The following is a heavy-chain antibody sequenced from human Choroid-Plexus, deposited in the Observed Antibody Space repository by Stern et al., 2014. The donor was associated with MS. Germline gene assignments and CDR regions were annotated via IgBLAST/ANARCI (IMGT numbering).Heavy chain of an antibody. J-gene: IGHJ6*02. CDR1: GGSFSGYY. CDR3: VRERCINTRCYGGRFGYYYYGMDV. CDR2: IDPGGAA. Sequence: QVQLGQWGAGLLKPSETLSLTCAVYGGSFSGYYLRWIRQSPGTGLEWVGEIDPGGAAKSNPSLKSRITISVDRSKNHLSLNLSAVTAADTAIYYCVRERCINTRCYGGRFGYYYYGMDVWGQGTTVTVSS. V-gene: IGHV4-34*01. D-gene: IGHD2-2*01.